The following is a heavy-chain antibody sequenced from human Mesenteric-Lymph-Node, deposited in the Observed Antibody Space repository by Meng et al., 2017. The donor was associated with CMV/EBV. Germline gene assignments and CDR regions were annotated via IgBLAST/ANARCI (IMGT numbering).Heavy chain of an antibody. V-gene: IGHV3-48*04. CDR1: GFTFSSYS. CDR2: ISSSSSTI. D-gene: IGHD3-10*01. J-gene: IGHJ6*02. CDR3: ARDQNMVRGIFYYFYGLDV. Sequence: GESLKISCAASGFTFSSYSMNWVRQAPGKGLEWVSYISSSSSTIYYADSVKGRFTISRDNAKNSLYLQMNSLRAEDTAVYYCARDQNMVRGIFYYFYGLDVWGQGTTVTVSS.